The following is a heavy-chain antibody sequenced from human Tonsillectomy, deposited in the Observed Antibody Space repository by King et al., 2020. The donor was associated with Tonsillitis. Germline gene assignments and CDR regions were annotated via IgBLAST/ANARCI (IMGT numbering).Heavy chain of an antibody. Sequence: VQLVESGGGLVQPGGSLRLSCAASGFTFSSYAMSWVRQAPGKGLEWVSAISGSGGSTNYADSVKGRFTISRDNSKNTLYLQMNSLRTEDTAVYYCATDIVVVPAAIFDYWGQGTLVTVSS. D-gene: IGHD2-2*02. V-gene: IGHV3-23*04. CDR1: GFTFSSYA. CDR2: ISGSGGST. J-gene: IGHJ4*02. CDR3: ATDIVVVPAAIFDY.